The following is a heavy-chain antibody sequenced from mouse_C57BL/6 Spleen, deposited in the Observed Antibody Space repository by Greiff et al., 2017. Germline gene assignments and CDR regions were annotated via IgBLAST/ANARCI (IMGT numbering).Heavy chain of an antibody. CDR2: IDPSDSYT. D-gene: IGHD4-1*01. Sequence: VQLQQPGAELVKPGASVKLSCKASGYTFTSYWMQWVKQRPGQGLEWIGEIDPSDSYTNYNQKFKGKATLTVDTSSSTAYMQLSSLTSEYSAVYYCARKGGTNYYAMDYWGQGTSVTVSS. CDR3: ARKGGTNYYAMDY. CDR1: GYTFTSYW. J-gene: IGHJ4*01. V-gene: IGHV1-50*01.